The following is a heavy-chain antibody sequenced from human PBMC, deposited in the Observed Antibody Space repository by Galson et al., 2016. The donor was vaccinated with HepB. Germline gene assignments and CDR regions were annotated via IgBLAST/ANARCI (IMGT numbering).Heavy chain of an antibody. CDR3: ARDDCSSSSCYSMDAFDL. D-gene: IGHD2-2*02. J-gene: IGHJ3*01. CDR1: GFTFSSHE. V-gene: IGHV3-48*03. Sequence: SLRLSCAASGFTFSSHEINWVRQAPGKGLEWVSYIDTSGSIRSYADSVKGRFTISRDNAKSSVYLQMNSLRAEETAVYYCARDDCSSSSCYSMDAFDLWGQGTMVTVSS. CDR2: IDTSGSIR.